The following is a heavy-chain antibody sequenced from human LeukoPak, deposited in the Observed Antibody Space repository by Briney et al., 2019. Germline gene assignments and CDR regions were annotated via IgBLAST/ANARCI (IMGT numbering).Heavy chain of an antibody. J-gene: IGHJ4*02. V-gene: IGHV3-15*01. CDR3: RLVRGVIIGWPFDY. CDR1: GFTFSNAW. D-gene: IGHD3-10*01. CDR2: IKRKTDGGKT. Sequence: GGSLRLSCAASGFTFSNAWMSWVRQAPGEGLEWGGRIKRKTDGGKTDYAAPVKGRFTISRDESTTTLYLQMNSLKTAETAVYYCRLVRGVIIGWPFDYWGQGTLVTVSS.